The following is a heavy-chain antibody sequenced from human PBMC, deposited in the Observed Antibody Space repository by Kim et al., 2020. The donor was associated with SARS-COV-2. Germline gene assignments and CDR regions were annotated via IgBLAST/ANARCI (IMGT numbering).Heavy chain of an antibody. V-gene: IGHV3-48*02. CDR2: IKGRGSSVP. Sequence: GGSLRLSCLGSGFTFSNYDMNWVRQAPGKGPEWIAYIKGRGSSVPHYADSVAGRFTISRDNAKTSLYLQMNSLRDDATAIYYCASVPTPDFCIDYWGQGT. CDR1: GFTFSNYD. D-gene: IGHD3-3*01. CDR3: ASVPTPDFCIDY. J-gene: IGHJ4*02.